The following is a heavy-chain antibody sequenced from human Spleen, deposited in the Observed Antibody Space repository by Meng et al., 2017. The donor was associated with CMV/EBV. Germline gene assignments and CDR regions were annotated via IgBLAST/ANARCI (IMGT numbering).Heavy chain of an antibody. CDR3: ARVLGYYDSSGYYGY. CDR1: GFTFSDHY. D-gene: IGHD3-22*01. V-gene: IGHV3-11*01. Sequence: GETLKISCAASGFTFSDHYMSWIRQAPGKGLDWITYISGSTNTIHNAASVRGRFTISRDNAKNLLHLQMNSLRAEDTAVYYCARVLGYYDSSGYYGYWGQGTLVTVSS. J-gene: IGHJ4*02. CDR2: ISGSTNTI.